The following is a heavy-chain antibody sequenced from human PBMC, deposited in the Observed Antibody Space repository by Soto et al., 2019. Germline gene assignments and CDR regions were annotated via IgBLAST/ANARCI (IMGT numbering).Heavy chain of an antibody. CDR1: GYTFTGYY. V-gene: IGHV1-2*02. D-gene: IGHD6-13*01. J-gene: IGHJ4*02. Sequence: QVQLVQSGAEVKKPGASVKVSCKASGYTFTGYYMHWVRQAPGQGLEWMGWINPNSGGRNYAQKFQGRVTMTRDTSISTAYMELSRLRSDDTAVYYCAREGKSSSSCFDYWGQGTLVTVSS. CDR3: AREGKSSSSCFDY. CDR2: INPNSGGR.